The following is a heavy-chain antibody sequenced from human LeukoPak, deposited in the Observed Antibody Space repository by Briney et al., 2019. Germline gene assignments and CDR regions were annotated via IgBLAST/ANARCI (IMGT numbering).Heavy chain of an antibody. CDR3: ATDPRLKEQWLAFDY. V-gene: IGHV1-24*01. J-gene: IGHJ4*02. D-gene: IGHD6-19*01. CDR2: FDPEDGET. CDR1: GYTLTELS. Sequence: ASVKVSCKVSGYTLTELSMHRVRQAPGKGLEWMGGFDPEDGETIYAQKFQGRVTMTEDTSTDTAYMELSSLRSEDTAVYYCATDPRLKEQWLAFDYWGQGTLVTVSS.